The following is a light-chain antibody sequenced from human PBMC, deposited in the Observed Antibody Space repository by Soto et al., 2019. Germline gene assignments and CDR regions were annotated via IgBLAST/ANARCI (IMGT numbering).Light chain of an antibody. CDR1: SSDIGGYKS. V-gene: IGLV2-8*01. Sequence: QSVLTQPPSASGSPGQSVTISCTGTSSDIGGYKSVSWYQQHPGKAPKFMIFEVSKPPSGVPDRFSGSKSGNTASLTVSGLQGEDEAEYYCTSYAGSNNPYVFGTGTKLTVL. CDR3: TSYAGSNNPYV. J-gene: IGLJ1*01. CDR2: EVS.